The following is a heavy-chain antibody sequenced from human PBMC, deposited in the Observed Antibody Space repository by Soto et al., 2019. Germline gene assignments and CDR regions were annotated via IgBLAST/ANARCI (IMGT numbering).Heavy chain of an antibody. Sequence: GGSLRLSCAASGFSFSTYGMHWVRLAPGKGLEWVAVLWYDGSNKYYAESVKGRFTISRDNSKNTLYLQMSSLRAEDTAVYYCARDSIAAAGTPHDYYYGLDVWGQGTTVTVSS. CDR1: GFSFSTYG. CDR3: ARDSIAAAGTPHDYYYGLDV. V-gene: IGHV3-33*01. J-gene: IGHJ6*02. D-gene: IGHD6-13*01. CDR2: LWYDGSNK.